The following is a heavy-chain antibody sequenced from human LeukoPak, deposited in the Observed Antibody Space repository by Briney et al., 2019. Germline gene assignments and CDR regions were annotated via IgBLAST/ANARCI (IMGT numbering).Heavy chain of an antibody. CDR3: ARASYCSDGSCYSDY. Sequence: ASVKVSCKASGYTFTSYSISWVRQAPGQGVEWMGWISAYNGNTVSAQKVKGRVTMATDTSTSTAYMELRSLKSDDTAVYYCARASYCSDGSCYSDYWGQGTLVTVSS. CDR2: ISAYNGNT. J-gene: IGHJ4*02. CDR1: GYTFTSYS. D-gene: IGHD2-15*01. V-gene: IGHV1-18*01.